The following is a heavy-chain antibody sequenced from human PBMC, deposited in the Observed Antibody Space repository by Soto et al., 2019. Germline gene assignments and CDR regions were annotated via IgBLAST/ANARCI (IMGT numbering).Heavy chain of an antibody. D-gene: IGHD2-15*01. Sequence: PSETLSLTCTVSGGSISSYYWSWIRQPPGKGLEWIGYIYYSGSTNYNPSLKSRVTISVDTSKNQFSLKLSSVTAADTAVYYCARSCSGGRCYGETLFDYWGQGTLVTVSS. CDR3: ARSCSGGRCYGETLFDY. V-gene: IGHV4-59*01. CDR2: IYYSGST. J-gene: IGHJ4*02. CDR1: GGSISSYY.